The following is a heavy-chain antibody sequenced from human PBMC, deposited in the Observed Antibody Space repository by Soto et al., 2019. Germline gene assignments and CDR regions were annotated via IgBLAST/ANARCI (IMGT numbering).Heavy chain of an antibody. CDR3: ATSYGDYDR. CDR1: GGSFSGYY. J-gene: IGHJ5*02. CDR2: INHSGST. Sequence: SETLSLTCAVYGGSFSGYYWSWIRQPPGKGLEWIGEINHSGSTNYNPSLKSRVTISVDTSKNQFSLKLSSVTAADTAVYYCATSYGDYDRWGQGTLVTVSS. D-gene: IGHD4-17*01. V-gene: IGHV4-34*01.